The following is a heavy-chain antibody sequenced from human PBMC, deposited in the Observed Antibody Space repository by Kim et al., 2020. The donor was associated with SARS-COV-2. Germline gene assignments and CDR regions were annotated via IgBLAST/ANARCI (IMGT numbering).Heavy chain of an antibody. V-gene: IGHV4-59*01. Sequence: SETLSLTCTVSGGSISSYYWSWIRQPPGKGLEWIGYIYYSGSTNYNPSLKSRVTISVDTSKNQFSLKLSSVTAADTAVYYCARVFVETGDRPLGYYYYYGMDVWGQGTTVTVSS. CDR3: ARVFVETGDRPLGYYYYYGMDV. D-gene: IGHD7-27*01. CDR2: IYYSGST. J-gene: IGHJ6*02. CDR1: GGSISSYY.